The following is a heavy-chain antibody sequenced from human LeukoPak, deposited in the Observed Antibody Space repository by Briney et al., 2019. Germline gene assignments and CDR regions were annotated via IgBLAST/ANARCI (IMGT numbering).Heavy chain of an antibody. V-gene: IGHV3-9*01. CDR3: AKDLVATIQGVDY. J-gene: IGHJ4*02. Sequence: GGSLRLSCAASGFTFDDYAMHWVRQAPGKGLEWVSGISWNSGSIGYADSVKGRFTISRDNAKNSLYLRMNSLRAEDTALYYCAKDLVATIQGVDYRGQGTLVTVSS. CDR2: ISWNSGSI. CDR1: GFTFDDYA. D-gene: IGHD5-12*01.